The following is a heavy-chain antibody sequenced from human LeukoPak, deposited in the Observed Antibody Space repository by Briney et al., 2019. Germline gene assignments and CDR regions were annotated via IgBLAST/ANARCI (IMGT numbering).Heavy chain of an antibody. CDR3: ARGGYDFWSGYLNWFDP. CDR2: INPNSGGT. D-gene: IGHD3-3*01. CDR1: GYTFTGYY. J-gene: IGHJ5*02. V-gene: IGHV1-2*02. Sequence: ASVKVSCKASGYTFTGYYMHGVRQAPGQGLEWMGWINPNSGGTNYAQKFQGRVTMTRDTSISTAYMELSRLRSDDTAVYYCARGGYDFWSGYLNWFDPWGQGTLVTVSS.